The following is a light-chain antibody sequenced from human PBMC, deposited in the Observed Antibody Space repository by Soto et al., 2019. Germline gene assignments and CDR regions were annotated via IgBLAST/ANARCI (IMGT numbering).Light chain of an antibody. CDR1: QSISTW. CDR2: KAS. CDR3: QQYNFPSRT. J-gene: IGKJ1*01. Sequence: DIQMTQSPSTLSASVGDTVTITCRASQSISTWLAWYQQKPGKAPKLLIYKASSLQSGVPSRFSAIGSGTELTLTISSLQPDDFATYYCQQYNFPSRTFGQGTKVEIK. V-gene: IGKV1-5*03.